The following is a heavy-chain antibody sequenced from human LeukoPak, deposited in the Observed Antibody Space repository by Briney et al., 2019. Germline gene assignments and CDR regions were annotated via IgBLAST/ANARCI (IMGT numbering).Heavy chain of an antibody. CDR1: GFTFSSYE. V-gene: IGHV3-48*03. Sequence: GGSLRLSCAASGFTFSSYEMNWVRQAPGKGLEWDSYITSSGSTGYYGDSMKGRFTISRDNAKNSLYLQMNSLRAEDTAVYYCARDLDCSSISCYGLRGAFYIWGQGTMVTVSS. CDR3: ARDLDCSSISCYGLRGAFYI. D-gene: IGHD2-2*01. CDR2: ITSSGSTG. J-gene: IGHJ3*02.